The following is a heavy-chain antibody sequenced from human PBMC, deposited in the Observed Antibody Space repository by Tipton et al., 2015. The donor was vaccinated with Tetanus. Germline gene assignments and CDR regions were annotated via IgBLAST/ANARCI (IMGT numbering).Heavy chain of an antibody. J-gene: IGHJ4*02. D-gene: IGHD3-10*01. CDR2: IYYSGST. Sequence: TLSLTCTVSGGSISSYYWSWIRQPPGKGLEWIGYIYYSGSTNYNPTHKSRVTISVDRSKNQFSLKLNSVTAADTAVYYCARKYGSGNSAIFACGGQGTLVPVSS. V-gene: IGHV4-59*12. CDR1: GGSISSYY. CDR3: ARKYGSGNSAIFAC.